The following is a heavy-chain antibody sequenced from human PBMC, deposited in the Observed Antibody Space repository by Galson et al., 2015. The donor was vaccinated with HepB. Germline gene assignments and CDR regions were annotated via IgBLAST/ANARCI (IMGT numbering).Heavy chain of an antibody. CDR1: GFTFSSYD. J-gene: IGHJ4*02. CDR3: AKVPGGYDSSDLPFDY. Sequence: SLRLSCAASGFTFSSYDMHWVRQAPGKGLEWVAALSYDGSNKYYADSVKGRFTISRDNSKNTLYLQMNSLRAEDTAVFYCAKVPGGYDSSDLPFDYWGQGTLVTVSS. D-gene: IGHD3-22*01. V-gene: IGHV3-30*18. CDR2: LSYDGSNK.